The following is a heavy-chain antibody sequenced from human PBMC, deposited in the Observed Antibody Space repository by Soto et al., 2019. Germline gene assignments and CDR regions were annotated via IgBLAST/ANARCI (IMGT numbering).Heavy chain of an antibody. V-gene: IGHV1-18*01. D-gene: IGHD1-1*01. J-gene: IGHJ4*02. Sequence: QVQLVQSGTEVKKPGASVKVSCKTSGYTFTNYGSIWVRQAPGQGLEWMAWISVYSGNTNSAQKVQGRVTMTTDTSTSTAYMELRSLRSDDTAVYYCARGTGTTSEGSLFDYWGQGTLVTVSS. CDR2: ISVYSGNT. CDR3: ARGTGTTSEGSLFDY. CDR1: GYTFTNYG.